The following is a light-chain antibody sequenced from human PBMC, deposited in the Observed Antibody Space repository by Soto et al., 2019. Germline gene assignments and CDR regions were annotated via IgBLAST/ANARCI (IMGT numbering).Light chain of an antibody. CDR2: GVS. Sequence: TQWPGTLSLSPGERASLSCRASQSISNKYLAWYQQEPGQAPRLLIHGVSIRATGIPDRFSGSGSGTDFTLTISRLEPEDFAVYYCQLYSGSPWTFGQGTKVDIK. J-gene: IGKJ1*01. V-gene: IGKV3-20*01. CDR1: QSISNKY. CDR3: QLYSGSPWT.